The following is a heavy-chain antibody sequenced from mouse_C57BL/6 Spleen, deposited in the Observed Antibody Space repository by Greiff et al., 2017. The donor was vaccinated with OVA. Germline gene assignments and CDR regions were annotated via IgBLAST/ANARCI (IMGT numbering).Heavy chain of an antibody. Sequence: QVQLQQSGAELVRPGASVKMSCKASGYTFTSYNMHWVKQTPRQGLEWIGAIYPGNGDPSYNQQFTGKATLTVDKSSSTAYMQLSSLTSEDSAVYFCARETGTWGYFDVWGTGTTVTVSS. CDR3: ARETGTWGYFDV. D-gene: IGHD4-1*01. J-gene: IGHJ1*03. CDR2: IYPGNGDP. CDR1: GYTFTSYN. V-gene: IGHV1-12*01.